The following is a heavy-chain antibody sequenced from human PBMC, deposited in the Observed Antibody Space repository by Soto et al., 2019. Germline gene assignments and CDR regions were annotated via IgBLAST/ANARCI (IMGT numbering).Heavy chain of an antibody. CDR1: GFTFSSYW. CDR3: ARDKFSSGWSYYYYYYGMDV. V-gene: IGHV3-7*01. Sequence: HPGGSLRLSCAASGFTFSSYWMSWVRQAPGKGLEWVANIKQDGSEKYYVDSVKGRFTISRDNAKNSLYLQMNSLRAEDTAVYYCARDKFSSGWSYYYYYYGMDVWGQGTTVTVSS. J-gene: IGHJ6*02. D-gene: IGHD6-19*01. CDR2: IKQDGSEK.